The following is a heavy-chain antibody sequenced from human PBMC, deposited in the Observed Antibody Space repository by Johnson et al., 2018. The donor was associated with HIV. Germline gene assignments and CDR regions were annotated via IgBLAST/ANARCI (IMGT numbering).Heavy chain of an antibody. V-gene: IGHV3-11*04. CDR1: EFILSDYY. CDR2: ISGSGSTI. J-gene: IGHJ3*02. CDR3: ARDGRGLDAFDI. Sequence: QVQLVGSGGGVVQPGGSLRLSCAASEFILSDYYMSWVRQAPEKGLEWISYISGSGSTIYYADSVKGRFTIYRDTAKNSLYLQMNSLRDVDTAFYYCARDGRGLDAFDIWGQGTMVTVSS. D-gene: IGHD3/OR15-3a*01.